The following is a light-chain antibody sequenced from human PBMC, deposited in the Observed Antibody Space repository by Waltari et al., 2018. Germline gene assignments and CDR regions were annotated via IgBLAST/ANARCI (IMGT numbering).Light chain of an antibody. Sequence: QSALTQPPSASGSPGQSVTISCTGISSDVTNYNYVSWYQHHPGKAPKLTLYEDTKRPSGIPDRFSGSKSGNTASLTISGLQAEDEASYYCTSYAGSNNVVFGGGTKVTVL. CDR3: TSYAGSNNVV. V-gene: IGLV2-8*01. CDR2: EDT. CDR1: SSDVTNYNY. J-gene: IGLJ2*01.